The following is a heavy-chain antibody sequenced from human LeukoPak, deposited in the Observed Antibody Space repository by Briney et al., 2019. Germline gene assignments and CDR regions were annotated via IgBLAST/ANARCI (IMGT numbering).Heavy chain of an antibody. D-gene: IGHD6-13*01. CDR3: ARVLVGYYSSSWYSALNYYGMDV. J-gene: IGHJ6*02. CDR2: IKQDGSEK. Sequence: PGGSLRLSCAASGFTFSSYWMSWVRQAPGKGLEWVANIKQDGSEKYYVDSVKGRFTISRDNAKNSLYLQMNSLRAEDTAVYYCARVLVGYYSSSWYSALNYYGMDVWGQGTTVTVSS. V-gene: IGHV3-7*01. CDR1: GFTFSSYW.